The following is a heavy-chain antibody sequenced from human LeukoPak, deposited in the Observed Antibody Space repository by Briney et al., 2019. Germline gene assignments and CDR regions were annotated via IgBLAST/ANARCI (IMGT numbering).Heavy chain of an antibody. CDR1: GGSISSYY. CDR3: ARDRITMVRGHYFDY. D-gene: IGHD3-10*01. Sequence: PSETLSLTCTVSGGSISSYYWSWIRQPPGKGLEWIGYIYYSGSTNYNPSLKSRVTISVDTSKNQFSLKLSSVTAADTAVYYCARDRITMVRGHYFDYWGQGTLVTVSS. J-gene: IGHJ4*02. CDR2: IYYSGST. V-gene: IGHV4-59*01.